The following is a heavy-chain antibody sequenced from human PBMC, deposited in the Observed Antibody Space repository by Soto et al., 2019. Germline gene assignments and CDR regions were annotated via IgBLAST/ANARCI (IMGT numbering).Heavy chain of an antibody. CDR2: VYYSGST. V-gene: IGHV4-30-4*01. D-gene: IGHD3-10*01. Sequence: PSETLSLTCTVSGASINSGDYYWSWIRQPPGKGLEWIGHVYYSGSTYYNPSLKSRAGISVDSPKSQVSLRLTSVTAADTAVYFGARILMNYYRLDYWGQGALVTVSS. J-gene: IGHJ4*02. CDR3: ARILMNYYRLDY. CDR1: GASINSGDYY.